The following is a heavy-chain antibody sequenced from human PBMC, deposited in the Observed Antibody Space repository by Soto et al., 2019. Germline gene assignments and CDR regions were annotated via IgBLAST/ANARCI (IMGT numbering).Heavy chain of an antibody. Sequence: QVQLVQSGAEVKKPGASVKVSCKASGYTFTGYYMHWVRQAPGQGLEWMGWINPNSGGTNYAQKFQGWVTMTRDTSISTAYMELSRLRSDDTAEYYCARDLSTTELGLRHYYGMDVWGQGTTVTVSS. CDR1: GYTFTGYY. V-gene: IGHV1-2*04. D-gene: IGHD7-27*01. CDR3: ARDLSTTELGLRHYYGMDV. CDR2: INPNSGGT. J-gene: IGHJ6*02.